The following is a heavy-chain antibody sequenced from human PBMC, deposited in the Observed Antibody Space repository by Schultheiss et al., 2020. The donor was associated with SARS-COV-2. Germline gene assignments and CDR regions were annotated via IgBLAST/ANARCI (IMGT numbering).Heavy chain of an antibody. Sequence: SETLSLTCTVSGSSISGYFWTWIRQPPGKGLDPIGNIYFTGITKYNPSLKSRVTISGDTSKNQFSLKLNSVTAADTAVYFCARATRVESLFSVRGGSFDFWGRGALVTVSS. CDR1: GSSISGYF. CDR2: IYFTGIT. D-gene: IGHD5-24*01. CDR3: ARATRVESLFSVRGGSFDF. V-gene: IGHV4-59*08. J-gene: IGHJ4*02.